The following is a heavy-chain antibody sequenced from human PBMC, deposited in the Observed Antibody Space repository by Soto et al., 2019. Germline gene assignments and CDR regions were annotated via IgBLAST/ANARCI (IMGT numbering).Heavy chain of an antibody. CDR2: ISSSSSTI. J-gene: IGHJ4*02. Sequence: GGSLRLSCAASGFTFSSYSMNWVRQAPGKGLEWVSYISSSSSTIYYADSVKGRFTISRDNAKNSLYLQMNSLRAEDTAVYYCARDRLVPYFPDFDYWGQGTLVTVSS. CDR3: ARDRLVPYFPDFDY. V-gene: IGHV3-48*01. D-gene: IGHD3-9*01. CDR1: GFTFSSYS.